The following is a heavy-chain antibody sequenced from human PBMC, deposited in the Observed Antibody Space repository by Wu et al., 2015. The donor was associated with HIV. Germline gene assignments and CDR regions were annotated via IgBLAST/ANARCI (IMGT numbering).Heavy chain of an antibody. J-gene: IGHJ3*02. V-gene: IGHV1-2*02. Sequence: QVQLVQSGAEVKKPGASVKVSCKASGYTFSNFWIHWMRLVPGQGLEWMGLIDPNTAATAYAQTFQYRVTLSRDKSTTTVYMEMKSLTSEDTGVYFCARVLHQYYDYDAFDIWGQGTRVIVS. CDR2: IDPNTAAT. CDR1: GYTFSNFW. D-gene: IGHD1-26*01. CDR3: ARVLHQYYDYDAFDI.